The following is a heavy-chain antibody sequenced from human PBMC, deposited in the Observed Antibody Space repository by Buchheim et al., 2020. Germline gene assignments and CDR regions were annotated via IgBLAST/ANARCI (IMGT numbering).Heavy chain of an antibody. CDR3: AKVFAGDGSGFGGYGLDV. CDR2: VSGSGGDT. Sequence: EVQLVESGGTLVQPGGSLRLSCEASGFNFRNYALSWVRQAPGKGLEWVSTVSGSGGDTYYADSVEGRFTISRDFSKNTVYLQMDSLRAEDTAVYYCAKVFAGDGSGFGGYGLDVWGQGTT. V-gene: IGHV3-23*04. D-gene: IGHD5-24*01. CDR1: GFNFRNYA. J-gene: IGHJ6*02.